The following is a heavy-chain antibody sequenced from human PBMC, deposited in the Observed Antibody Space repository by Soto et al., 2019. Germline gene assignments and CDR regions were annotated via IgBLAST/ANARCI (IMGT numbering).Heavy chain of an antibody. CDR2: ISYDGSNK. Sequence: QVQLVESGGGVVQPGRSLRLSCAASGFTFSSYGIHWVRQAPGKGLEWVALISYDGSNKYYADSVKGRFIISRDNSKNTLYLQMNSLRAEDTAMYYCARGPPSDYGDDTYSHHWGQGTLVTVSS. CDR3: ARGPPSDYGDDTYSHH. CDR1: GFTFSSYG. V-gene: IGHV3-30*03. D-gene: IGHD4-17*01. J-gene: IGHJ1*01.